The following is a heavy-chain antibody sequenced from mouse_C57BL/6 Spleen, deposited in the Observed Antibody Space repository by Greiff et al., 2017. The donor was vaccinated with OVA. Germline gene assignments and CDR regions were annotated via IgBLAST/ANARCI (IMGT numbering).Heavy chain of an antibody. CDR1: GYAFSSSW. J-gene: IGHJ3*01. CDR2: IYPGDGDT. V-gene: IGHV1-82*01. D-gene: IGHD2-4*01. CDR3: ACLYYDYDGGFAY. Sequence: QVQLQQSGPELVKPGASVKISCKASGYAFSSSWMNWVKQRPGKGLEWIGRIYPGDGDTNYNGKFKGKATLTADKSSSTAYMQLSSLTSEDSAVYFCACLYYDYDGGFAYWGQGTLVTVSA.